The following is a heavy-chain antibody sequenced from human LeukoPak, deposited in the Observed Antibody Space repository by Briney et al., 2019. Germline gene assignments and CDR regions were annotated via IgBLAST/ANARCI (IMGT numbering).Heavy chain of an antibody. D-gene: IGHD5-18*01. CDR1: GFTFSNYW. Sequence: GGSLRLSCAASGFTFSNYWMHWVRQAPGKGLVWVSRINTDGSSTSYVDSVKGRFTISRDNAKNSLYLQMNSLRAEDTAVYYCARDLTAHSYGYIEAFDIWGQGTMVTVSS. J-gene: IGHJ3*02. CDR2: INTDGSST. CDR3: ARDLTAHSYGYIEAFDI. V-gene: IGHV3-74*01.